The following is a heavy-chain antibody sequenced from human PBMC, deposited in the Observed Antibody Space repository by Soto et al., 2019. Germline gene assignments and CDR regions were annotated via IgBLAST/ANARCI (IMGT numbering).Heavy chain of an antibody. CDR1: GGTFSSYA. CDR3: ARAFNMVRGHSYYYYGMDV. Sequence: GAAVKVSCKASGGTFSSYAISWVRQAPGQGLDWMGGIIPIFGTANYAQKFQGRVTITADKSTSTAYMELSSLRSEDTAVYYCARAFNMVRGHSYYYYGMDVWGEGTTVTVSS. CDR2: IIPIFGTA. J-gene: IGHJ6*04. V-gene: IGHV1-69*06. D-gene: IGHD3-10*01.